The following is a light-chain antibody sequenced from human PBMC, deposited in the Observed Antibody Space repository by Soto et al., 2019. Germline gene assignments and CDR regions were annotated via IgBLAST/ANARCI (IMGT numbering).Light chain of an antibody. Sequence: QSVLAQPPSASGFPGQSVTISCTGTKNDIGVYDFVSWYQHHPGKAPRLIIYEVVQRPSGVPDRFSGSKSGNTASLTVSGLQAADEADYFCKSYAGSNTYVFGGGTKVTVL. CDR1: KNDIGVYDF. CDR3: KSYAGSNTYV. CDR2: EVV. V-gene: IGLV2-8*01. J-gene: IGLJ1*01.